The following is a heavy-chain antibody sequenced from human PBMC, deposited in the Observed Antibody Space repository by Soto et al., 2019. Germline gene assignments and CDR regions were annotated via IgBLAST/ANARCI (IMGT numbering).Heavy chain of an antibody. Sequence: EVQLLESGGGLVQPGGSLRLSCAASGFTFSSYAMSWVRQAPGKGLEWVSAISGSGGSTYYADSVKGRFTISRDNAKNSLYLQMNSLRAEDTAVYYCARGRYYYDSSGYYNVDYFDYWGQGTLVTVSS. J-gene: IGHJ4*02. D-gene: IGHD3-22*01. V-gene: IGHV3-23*01. CDR3: ARGRYYYDSSGYYNVDYFDY. CDR2: ISGSGGST. CDR1: GFTFSSYA.